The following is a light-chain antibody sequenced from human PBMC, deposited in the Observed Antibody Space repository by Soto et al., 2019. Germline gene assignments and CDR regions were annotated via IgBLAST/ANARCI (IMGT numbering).Light chain of an antibody. CDR3: QQYGSSPRT. CDR1: QSVSSGY. Sequence: EIVLTQSPGTLSVSLGERATLSCRASQSVSSGYLAWYQQKPGQAPRLLIYGASSRATGIPDRFSGSGSGTDFTLTISRLEPEDFAVYYCQQYGSSPRTFGQGTKVDIK. J-gene: IGKJ1*01. V-gene: IGKV3-20*01. CDR2: GAS.